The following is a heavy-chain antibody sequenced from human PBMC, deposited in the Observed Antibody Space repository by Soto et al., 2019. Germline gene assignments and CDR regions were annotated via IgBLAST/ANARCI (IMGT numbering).Heavy chain of an antibody. CDR3: ARVPKTATYFDY. D-gene: IGHD1-1*01. Sequence: QVQLVQSGAEVKKPGSSVKVSCKASGGTFSSYTISWVRQAPGQGLEWMGRIIPILGIANYAQKFQGRVTINADKSTSTAYMELSSLRSEDTAVYYCARVPKTATYFDYWGQGTLVTVSS. CDR1: GGTFSSYT. CDR2: IIPILGIA. V-gene: IGHV1-69*02. J-gene: IGHJ4*02.